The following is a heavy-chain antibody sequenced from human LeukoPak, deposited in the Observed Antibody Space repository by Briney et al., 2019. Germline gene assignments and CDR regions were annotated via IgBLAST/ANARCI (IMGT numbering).Heavy chain of an antibody. D-gene: IGHD3-3*01. J-gene: IGHJ4*02. Sequence: PGGSLRLSCAASGFTFSSYAKSWVRQAPGKGLEWVSVITGSGGSTSYADSVKGRFTISRDNSKNTVDLQMNSLRAEDTAIYYCAKDYQGTVFGVITPGSHFDYWGRDPWSPSPQ. V-gene: IGHV3-23*01. CDR3: AKDYQGTVFGVITPGSHFDY. CDR2: ITGSGGST. CDR1: GFTFSSYA.